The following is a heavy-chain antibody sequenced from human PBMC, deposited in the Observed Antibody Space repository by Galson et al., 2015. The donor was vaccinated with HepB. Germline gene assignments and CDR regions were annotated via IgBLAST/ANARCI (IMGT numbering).Heavy chain of an antibody. CDR3: ARVYISGWNASNAFDT. Sequence: CAISGDSVSTHSVAWNWIRQSPSRGLEWLGRTYYKSKWYNDYAVSVKSRIIIKPDTSRNQFSLQLNSVIPDDTAVYYCARVYISGWNASNAFDTWGQGTMVTVSS. V-gene: IGHV6-1*01. J-gene: IGHJ3*02. D-gene: IGHD6-19*01. CDR2: TYYKSKWYN. CDR1: GDSVSTHSVA.